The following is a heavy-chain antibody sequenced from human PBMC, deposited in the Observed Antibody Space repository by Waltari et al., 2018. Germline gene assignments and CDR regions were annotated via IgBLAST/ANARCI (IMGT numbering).Heavy chain of an antibody. V-gene: IGHV4-39*07. CDR1: GGSISSSSYY. Sequence: QLQLQESGPGLVKPSETLSLTCTVSGGSISSSSYYWGWIRQPPGKGLEWIGSIYYSGSTYYNPSLKSRVTISVDTSKNQFSLKLSSVTAADTAVYYCAGDVKAYCGGDCPQGGYWGQGTLVTVSS. D-gene: IGHD2-21*01. CDR2: IYYSGST. CDR3: AGDVKAYCGGDCPQGGY. J-gene: IGHJ4*02.